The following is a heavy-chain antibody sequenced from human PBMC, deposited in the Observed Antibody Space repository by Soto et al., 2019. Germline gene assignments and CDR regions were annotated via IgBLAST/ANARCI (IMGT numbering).Heavy chain of an antibody. CDR2: IYYSGST. CDR1: VGSISSGGYY. V-gene: IGHV4-31*03. J-gene: IGHJ4*02. Sequence: TLSLTCTVSVGSISSGGYYWSWILQHPGKGLEWIGYIYYSGSTYYNPSLKSRVTISVDTSKNQFSLKLSSVTAADTAVYYCARASVVVTAIPFDYWGQGTLVTVSS. CDR3: ARASVVVTAIPFDY. D-gene: IGHD2-21*02.